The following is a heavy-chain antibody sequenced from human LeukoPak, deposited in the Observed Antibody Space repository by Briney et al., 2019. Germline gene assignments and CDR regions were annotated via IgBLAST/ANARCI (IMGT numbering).Heavy chain of an antibody. D-gene: IGHD5-12*01. Sequence: GGSLRLSCAASGFTFSSYSMNWVRQAPGKGLEWVSSISSSSSYIYYADSVKGRFTISRDNAKNSLYLQMNNLRAEDTAVYYCARVGDSGYASYYFDYWGQGTLVTVSS. J-gene: IGHJ4*02. V-gene: IGHV3-21*01. CDR1: GFTFSSYS. CDR3: ARVGDSGYASYYFDY. CDR2: ISSSSSYI.